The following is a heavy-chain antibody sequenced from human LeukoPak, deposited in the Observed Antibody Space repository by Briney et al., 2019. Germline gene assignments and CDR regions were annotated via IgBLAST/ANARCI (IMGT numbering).Heavy chain of an antibody. D-gene: IGHD5-18*01. V-gene: IGHV4-61*01. CDR1: GGSVSSGSYY. CDR2: IYYSGST. Sequence: SXTLSLTCTVSGGSVSSGSYYWSWIRQPPGKGLEWIGYIYYSGSTNYNPSLKSRVTISVDTSKNQFSLKLSSVTAADTAVYYCARRYSYGHYDYWGQGTLVTVSS. CDR3: ARRYSYGHYDY. J-gene: IGHJ4*02.